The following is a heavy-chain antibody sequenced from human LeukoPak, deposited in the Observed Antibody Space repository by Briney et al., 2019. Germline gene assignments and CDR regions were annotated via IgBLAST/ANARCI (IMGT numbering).Heavy chain of an antibody. J-gene: IGHJ4*02. Sequence: PGGSLRLSCAASGFTFSGYSMNWVRQAPGKGLEWVSSISSSSSYIYYADSVKGRFTISRDNAKNSLYLQMNSLRAEDTAVYYCARDSGSPKGSCAYWGQGTLVTVSS. CDR1: GFTFSGYS. CDR2: ISSSSSYI. D-gene: IGHD1-26*01. CDR3: ARDSGSPKGSCAY. V-gene: IGHV3-21*01.